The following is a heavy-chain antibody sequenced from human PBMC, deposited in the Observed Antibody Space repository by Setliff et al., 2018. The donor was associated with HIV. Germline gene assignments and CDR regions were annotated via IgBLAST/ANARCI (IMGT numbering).Heavy chain of an antibody. V-gene: IGHV3-30*02. CDR2: IRYDGSNK. D-gene: IGHD1-1*01. CDR3: ARDLDYYFDY. CDR1: GFTFSSYG. J-gene: IGHJ4*02. Sequence: GGSLRLSCAASGFTFSSYGMHWVRQAPGKGLEWVAFIRYDGSNKYYADSVKGRFTISRGNSKNTLFLQMNSLRAEDTAVYYCARDLDYYFDYWGQGTLVTVSS.